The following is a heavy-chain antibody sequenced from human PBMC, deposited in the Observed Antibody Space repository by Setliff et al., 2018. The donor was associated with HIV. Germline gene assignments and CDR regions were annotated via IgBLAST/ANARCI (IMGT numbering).Heavy chain of an antibody. J-gene: IGHJ6*03. V-gene: IGHV1-69*13. D-gene: IGHD3-10*01. CDR1: GGTFSSYA. CDR3: AREGVSLWFGELPSSYYMDV. Sequence: EASVKVSCKASGGTFSSYAISWVRQAPGQGLEWMGGIIPIFGTSNHAQKFQGRVTITADESTSTAYMELSSLRSEDTAVYYCAREGVSLWFGELPSSYYMDVWGKGTTVTVSS. CDR2: IIPIFGTS.